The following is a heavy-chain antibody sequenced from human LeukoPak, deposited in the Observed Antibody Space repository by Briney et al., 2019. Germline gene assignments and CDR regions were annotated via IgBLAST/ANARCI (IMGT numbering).Heavy chain of an antibody. CDR1: GFTFEDHV. CDR2: ISWSGDRM. D-gene: IGHD2-2*01. J-gene: IGHJ4*02. V-gene: IGHV3-9*01. Sequence: GGSLRLSCAASGFTFEDHVMHWVRQAPGKGLEWVSSISWSGDRMGYADAVKGRFTISRDNAKNSLFLQMNSLRVEDTALYYCAKDLGGSANTVWGQGTLVTVSS. CDR3: AKDLGGSANTV.